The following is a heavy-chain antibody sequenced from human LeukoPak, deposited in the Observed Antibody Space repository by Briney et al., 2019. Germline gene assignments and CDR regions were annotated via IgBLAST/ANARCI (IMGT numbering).Heavy chain of an antibody. CDR1: GGSISSYY. CDR3: AQGRQPLDY. Sequence: PSETLSLTCTVSGGSISSYYWSWIRQPPGKGLEWIGEIYHSGSTNYNPSLKSRVTISVDKSKNQFSLKLSSVTAADTAVYYCAQGRQPLDYRGQGTLVTVSS. CDR2: IYHSGST. J-gene: IGHJ4*02. D-gene: IGHD6-13*01. V-gene: IGHV4-59*12.